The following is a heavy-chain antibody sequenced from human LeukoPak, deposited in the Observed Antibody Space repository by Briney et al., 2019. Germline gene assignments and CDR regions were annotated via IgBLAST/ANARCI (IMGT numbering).Heavy chain of an antibody. Sequence: GGSLRLSCAASGFTFSSYAMSWVRQAPGKGLEWVSAISGSGGSTYYADPVKGRFSISRDNSRNTLYLQMNSLRTDDTAIYYCARPISGSNGISNFWGHGTLVTVSS. D-gene: IGHD6-19*01. CDR1: GFTFSSYA. J-gene: IGHJ4*01. V-gene: IGHV3-23*01. CDR2: ISGSGGST. CDR3: ARPISGSNGISNF.